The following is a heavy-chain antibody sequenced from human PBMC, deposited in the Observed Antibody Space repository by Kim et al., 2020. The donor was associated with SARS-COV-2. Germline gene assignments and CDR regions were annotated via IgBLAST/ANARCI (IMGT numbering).Heavy chain of an antibody. CDR1: GGSISSSSYY. CDR2: IYYSGST. CDR3: ARHDRGITPLYWYGNSEGYYYGMEV. V-gene: IGHV4-39*01. Sequence: SETLSLTCTVSGGSISSSSYYWGWIRQPPGKGLEWIGSIYYSGSTYYNPSLKSRVTISVDTSKNQFSLKLSSVTAADTAVYYCARHDRGITPLYWYGNSEGYYYGMEVWGQGTTVTVSS. D-gene: IGHD2-8*02. J-gene: IGHJ6*02.